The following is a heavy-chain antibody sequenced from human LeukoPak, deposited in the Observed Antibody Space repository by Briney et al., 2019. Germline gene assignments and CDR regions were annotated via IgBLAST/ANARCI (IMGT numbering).Heavy chain of an antibody. CDR2: IIPILGIA. CDR1: GGTFSSYA. J-gene: IGHJ4*02. V-gene: IGHV1-69*04. CDR3: ASGSSGYYTIDY. D-gene: IGHD3-22*01. Sequence: ASVKVSCKASGGTFSSYAISWVRQAPGQGLEWMGRIIPILGIANYAQKFQGRVTITADKSTSTAYMELSSLRSEDTAVYYCASGSSGYYTIDYWGQGTLVTVSS.